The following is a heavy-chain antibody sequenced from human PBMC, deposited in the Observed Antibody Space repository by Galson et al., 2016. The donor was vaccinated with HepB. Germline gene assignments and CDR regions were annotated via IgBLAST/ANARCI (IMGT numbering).Heavy chain of an antibody. J-gene: IGHJ5*01. D-gene: IGHD6-19*01. CDR1: EFTVSTDY. Sequence: SLRLSCAGSEFTVSTDYMSWVRQAPGKGLEWVSIIYSGGSTYYADSVKGRFSISRDNSKNTLYLQMDSLRVEDTAVYYCTRDGWTSNWFGYWGQGTLVTVSS. CDR2: IYSGGST. V-gene: IGHV3-66*02. CDR3: TRDGWTSNWFGY.